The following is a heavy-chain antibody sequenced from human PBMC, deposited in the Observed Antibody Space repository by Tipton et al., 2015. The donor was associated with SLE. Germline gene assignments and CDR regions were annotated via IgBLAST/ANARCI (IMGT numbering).Heavy chain of an antibody. D-gene: IGHD2-21*01. CDR1: GYTFTDYY. CDR3: AREVIHFDY. Sequence: QLVQSGAEVKKPGASVKVSCKASGYTFTDYYIHWVRQAPGQGLEWVGWINTNTGNPTYAQGFTGRFVLSVDPSVSTAYLQISNLKTEDTAVYYCAREVIHFDYWGQGTLVTVSS. J-gene: IGHJ4*02. CDR2: INTNTGNP. V-gene: IGHV7-4-1*02.